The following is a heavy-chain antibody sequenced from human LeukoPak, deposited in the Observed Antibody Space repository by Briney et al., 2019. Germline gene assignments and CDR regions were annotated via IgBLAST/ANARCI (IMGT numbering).Heavy chain of an antibody. V-gene: IGHV3-23*01. J-gene: IGHJ4*02. CDR2: ITDSGDGT. Sequence: GSLRLSCAASGFTFSSSAMSWVRQAPGKGLEWVSSITDSGDGTYYADSVKGRFTISRDDSKNTLYLQMNSLRAEDTAVYYCASFDYWGQGTLVTVSS. CDR1: GFTFSSSA. CDR3: ASFDY.